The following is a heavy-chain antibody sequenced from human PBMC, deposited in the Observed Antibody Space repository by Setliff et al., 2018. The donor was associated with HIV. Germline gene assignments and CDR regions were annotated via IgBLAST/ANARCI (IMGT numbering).Heavy chain of an antibody. CDR1: GDTLSIHP. D-gene: IGHD5-18*01. Sequence: GASVKVSCKASGDTLSIHPISWVRQAPGRGLDWMGGIIPAFGTANYAQKFQGRVTITTDESTTTVFMELTGLRSEDTAVYFCARGWSEDTSVVQVEYFQHWGQGTLVTVSS. CDR2: IIPAFGTA. CDR3: ARGWSEDTSVVQVEYFQH. J-gene: IGHJ1*01. V-gene: IGHV1-69*05.